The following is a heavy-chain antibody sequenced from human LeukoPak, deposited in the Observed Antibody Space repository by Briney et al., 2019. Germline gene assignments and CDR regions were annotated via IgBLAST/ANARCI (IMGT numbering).Heavy chain of an antibody. D-gene: IGHD6-13*01. CDR3: ARAAVAAKFRFDY. Sequence: PGGSLRLSCAASGFTFSSYGMHWVRQAPGKGVEWVAVISYDGSNKYYADSVKGRFTISRDNSKNTLYLQMNSLRAEDTAVYYCARAAVAAKFRFDYWGQGTLVTVSS. CDR1: GFTFSSYG. CDR2: ISYDGSNK. V-gene: IGHV3-30*03. J-gene: IGHJ4*02.